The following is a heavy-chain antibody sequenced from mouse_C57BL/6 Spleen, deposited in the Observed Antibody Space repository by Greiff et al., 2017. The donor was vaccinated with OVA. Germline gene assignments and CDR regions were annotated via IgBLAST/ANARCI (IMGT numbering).Heavy chain of an antibody. CDR2: INPYNGGT. Sequence: VQLQQSGPVLVKPGASVKMSCKASGYTFTDYYMNWVKQSHGKSLEWIGVINPYNGGTSYNQKFKGKATLTVDKSSSTAYMELNSLTSEDSAVYYCASHYYGSSYGGYFDVWGTGTTVTVSS. CDR1: GYTFTDYY. V-gene: IGHV1-19*01. CDR3: ASHYYGSSYGGYFDV. D-gene: IGHD1-1*01. J-gene: IGHJ1*03.